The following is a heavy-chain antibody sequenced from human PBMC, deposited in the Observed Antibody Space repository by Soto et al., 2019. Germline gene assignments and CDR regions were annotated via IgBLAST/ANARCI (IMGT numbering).Heavy chain of an antibody. D-gene: IGHD5-18*01. J-gene: IGHJ6*02. CDR2: IIPIFGTA. V-gene: IGHV1-69*12. Sequence: QVQLVQSGAEVKKPGSSVKVSCKASGGTFSSYAISWVRQAPGQGLEWMGGIIPIFGTANYAQKFQGRVTITAHEATSTAYMELSSLRPEDTAVYYCAREIRGYSYGYQRYYHYGMDVWGQGTTVTVSS. CDR3: AREIRGYSYGYQRYYHYGMDV. CDR1: GGTFSSYA.